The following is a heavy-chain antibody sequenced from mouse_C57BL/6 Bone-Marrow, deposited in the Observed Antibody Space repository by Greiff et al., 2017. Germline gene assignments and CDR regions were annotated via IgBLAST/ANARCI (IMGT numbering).Heavy chain of an antibody. Sequence: VKLVESGPGLVAPSQCLSITCTASGFTLTSYGVDWVRQSPGKGLEWLGVIWGVGSTNYNSAPNSRLSISKDNSKGQVYLKRNRLQADDTAMYDWACTTGGLGFAYWGQGTLVTVSA. J-gene: IGHJ3*01. CDR2: IWGVGST. V-gene: IGHV2-6*01. CDR3: ACTTGGLGFAY. CDR1: GFTLTSYG. D-gene: IGHD1-1*01.